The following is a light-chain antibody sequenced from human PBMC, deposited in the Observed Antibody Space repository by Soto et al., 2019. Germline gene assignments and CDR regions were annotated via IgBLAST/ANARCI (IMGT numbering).Light chain of an antibody. CDR2: GAS. CDR1: QSISSNY. V-gene: IGKV3-20*01. Sequence: EIVLTQSPGTLSLSPGERATLSCRASQSISSNYLAWYQQKPGQAPRVLIYGASIRPTGIPDRFSGSGSGADVTITISRLEPADFGVYYCQHYGSSPPLTFGPGTKVDIK. CDR3: QHYGSSPPLT. J-gene: IGKJ3*01.